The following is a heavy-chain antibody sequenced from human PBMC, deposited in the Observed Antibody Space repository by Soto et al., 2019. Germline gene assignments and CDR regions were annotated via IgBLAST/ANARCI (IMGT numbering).Heavy chain of an antibody. CDR2: IIPIFGTA. D-gene: IGHD4-4*01. CDR3: ARRYSNPTPIREYNWFDP. J-gene: IGHJ5*02. Sequence: SVKVSCKASGGTFSSYAISWVRQAPGQGLEWMGGIIPIFGTANYAQKFQGRVTITADESTSTAYMELSSLRSEDTAVYYCARRYSNPTPIREYNWFDPWGQGTLVTVSS. CDR1: GGTFSSYA. V-gene: IGHV1-69*13.